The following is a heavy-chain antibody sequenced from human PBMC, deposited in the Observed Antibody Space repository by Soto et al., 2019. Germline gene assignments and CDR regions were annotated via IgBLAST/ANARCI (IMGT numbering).Heavy chain of an antibody. V-gene: IGHV4-39*07. CDR1: GGSISSGDYY. CDR3: ARAVWFGELLTDPFDY. Sequence: SETLSLTCTFSGGSISSGDYYWGWIRKPPGKGLEWIGSVYYSGSTYYNPSLKSRVTISVDTSKNQFSLKLSSVTAADTAVYYCARAVWFGELLTDPFDYWGQGTLVTVSS. D-gene: IGHD3-10*01. CDR2: VYYSGST. J-gene: IGHJ4*02.